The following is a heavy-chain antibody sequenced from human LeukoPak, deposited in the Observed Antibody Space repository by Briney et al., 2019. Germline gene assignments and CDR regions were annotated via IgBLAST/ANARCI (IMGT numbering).Heavy chain of an antibody. J-gene: IGHJ4*02. D-gene: IGHD1-26*01. Sequence: AASVKVSCKASGYTFTSYAMHWVRQAPGQRLEWMGWINAGNGNTKYSQKSQGRVTITRDTSASTAYMELSSLRSEDTAVYYCARGLRYGSYYYFDYWGQGTLVTVSS. CDR2: INAGNGNT. V-gene: IGHV1-3*01. CDR1: GYTFTSYA. CDR3: ARGLRYGSYYYFDY.